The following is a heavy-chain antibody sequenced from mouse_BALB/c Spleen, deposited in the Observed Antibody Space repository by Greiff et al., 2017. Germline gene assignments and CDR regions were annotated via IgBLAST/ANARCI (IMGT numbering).Heavy chain of an antibody. D-gene: IGHD2-4*01. J-gene: IGHJ2*01. Sequence: VQLQQSEPDLVKPGASEKISCKASGYSFTGYYMHWVKQSHGKSLEWIGRVNPNNGGTSYNQKFKGKAILTVDKSSSTAYMELRSLTSEDSAVYYCARGDDYGYFDYWCQGTTRTVSS. CDR1: GYSFTGYY. CDR2: VNPNNGGT. V-gene: IGHV1-26*01. CDR3: ARGDDYGYFDY.